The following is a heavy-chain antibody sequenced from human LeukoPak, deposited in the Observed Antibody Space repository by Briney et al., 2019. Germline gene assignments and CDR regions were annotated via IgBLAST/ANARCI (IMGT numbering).Heavy chain of an antibody. D-gene: IGHD2-21*02. CDR2: INPRGGST. J-gene: IGHJ4*02. CDR1: GYTFTSYY. Sequence: ASVKVSCKASGYTFTSYYIHWVRQAPGQGLEWMGIINPRGGSTNHAQKFQGRVTMTRDTSTSTVYMELNSLKSEDTAVYYCARGGDVANCGGDCYSLDYWGQGTLVTVSS. CDR3: ARGGDVANCGGDCYSLDY. V-gene: IGHV1-46*01.